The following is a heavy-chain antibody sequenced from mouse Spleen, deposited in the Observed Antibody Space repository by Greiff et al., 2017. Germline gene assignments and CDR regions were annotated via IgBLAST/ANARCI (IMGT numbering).Heavy chain of an antibody. CDR3: ARWYGGFAY. D-gene: IGHD2-14*01. CDR2: IYPGSGNT. V-gene: IGHV1-76*01. J-gene: IGHJ3*01. CDR1: GYTFTDYY. Sequence: VQLQQSGAELVRPGASVKLSCKASGYTFTDYYINWVKQRPGQGLEWIARIYPGSGNTYYNEKFKGKATLTAEKSSSTAYMQLSSLTSEDSAVYFCARWYGGFAYWGQGTLVTVSA.